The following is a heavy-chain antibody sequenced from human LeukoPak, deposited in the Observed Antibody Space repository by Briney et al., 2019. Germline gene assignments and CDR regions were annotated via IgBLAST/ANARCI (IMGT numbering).Heavy chain of an antibody. V-gene: IGHV1-18*04. J-gene: IGHJ4*02. CDR2: ISAYNGNT. D-gene: IGHD1-26*01. CDR3: ARVTVGAYHFDY. CDR1: GYTFTGYY. Sequence: ASVKVSCKASGYTFTGYYMHWVRQAPGQGLEWMGWISAYNGNTNYAQKLQGRVTMTTDTSTSTAYMELRSLRSDDTAVYYCARVTVGAYHFDYWGQGTLVTVSS.